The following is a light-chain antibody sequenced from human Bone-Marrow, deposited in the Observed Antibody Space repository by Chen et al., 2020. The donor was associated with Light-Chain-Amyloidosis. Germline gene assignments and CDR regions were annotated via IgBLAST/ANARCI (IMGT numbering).Light chain of an antibody. Sequence: HSVLTQPPSPSATPGKRVTISCSGSGSNIGSHDVFWYQQVPGKAPKLLIFKNDQRPSGVPDRCSACKSGTAAALAIRGVRSEDEADYHCATWDGSLSGVVFGGGTKVTVL. CDR1: GSNIGSHD. V-gene: IGLV1-47*01. CDR3: ATWDGSLSGVV. CDR2: KND. J-gene: IGLJ2*01.